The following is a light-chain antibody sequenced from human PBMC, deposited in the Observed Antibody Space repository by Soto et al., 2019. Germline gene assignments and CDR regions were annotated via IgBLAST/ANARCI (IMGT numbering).Light chain of an antibody. Sequence: IQMTQSPSILSASVGDRVTITCRASQNIDTWLAWHQQKPGKAPKLLISKASNLESGVPSRFSGSGSGTEFTLTISSLQPDDFATYYCQQYNSYRAFGPGTKVDIK. J-gene: IGKJ1*01. CDR3: QQYNSYRA. V-gene: IGKV1-5*03. CDR2: KAS. CDR1: QNIDTW.